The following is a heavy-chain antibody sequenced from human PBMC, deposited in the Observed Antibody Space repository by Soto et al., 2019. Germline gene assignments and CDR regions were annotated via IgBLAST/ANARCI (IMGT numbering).Heavy chain of an antibody. Sequence: GGSLRLSCAASGFTFSSYGMHWVRQAPGKGLEWVAVISYDGSHKYYADSVKGRFTISRDNSKNTLYLQMNSLRAEDTAVYYCAKDRYALSCFDPWGQGTLVTVSS. CDR3: AKDRYALSCFDP. V-gene: IGHV3-30*18. D-gene: IGHD1-1*01. J-gene: IGHJ5*02. CDR2: ISYDGSHK. CDR1: GFTFSSYG.